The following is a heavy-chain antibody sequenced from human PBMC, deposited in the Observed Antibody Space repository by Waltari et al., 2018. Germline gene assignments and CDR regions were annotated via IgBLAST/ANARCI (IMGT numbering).Heavy chain of an antibody. CDR1: GGSISSYY. CDR3: ARVRAGTSLYFDY. V-gene: IGHV4-59*01. J-gene: IGHJ4*02. Sequence: QVQLQESGPGLVKPSETLSLPCTVSGGSISSYYWSWIRQPPGKGLAWIGYIYYSGRTNYNPSLKSRVTISVDTSKNQFSLKLSSVTAADTAVYYCARVRAGTSLYFDYWGQGTLVTVSS. D-gene: IGHD6-19*01. CDR2: IYYSGRT.